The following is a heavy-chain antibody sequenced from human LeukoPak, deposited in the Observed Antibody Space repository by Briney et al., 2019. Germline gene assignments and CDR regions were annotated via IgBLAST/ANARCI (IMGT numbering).Heavy chain of an antibody. V-gene: IGHV4-59*02. J-gene: IGHJ4*02. CDR3: SKGYFEPFDH. Sequence: SETLSLTCNVSGVSVSTSHWNWIRQRPGKGLEWIGCLFYTGKTDYNPSLKSRVSISLGSSNNHFSLKLTSVTAADTAVYYCSKGYFEPFDHWGQGIMVTVSS. CDR1: GVSVSTSH. CDR2: LFYTGKT. D-gene: IGHD2/OR15-2a*01.